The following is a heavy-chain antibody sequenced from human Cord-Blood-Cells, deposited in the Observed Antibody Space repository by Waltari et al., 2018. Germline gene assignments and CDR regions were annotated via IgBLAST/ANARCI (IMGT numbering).Heavy chain of an antibody. J-gene: IGHJ3*02. D-gene: IGHD2-8*01. V-gene: IGHV1-2*02. Sequence: QVQLVQSGAEVKKPGASVKVSCKASGYPFTAYHMHCVRQATGQGLEWMGWINPNSGGTNYAQKFQGRVTMTRDTSISTAYMELSRLRSDDTAVYYCASTYCTNGVCYDAFDIWGQGTMVTVSS. CDR3: ASTYCTNGVCYDAFDI. CDR2: INPNSGGT. CDR1: GYPFTAYH.